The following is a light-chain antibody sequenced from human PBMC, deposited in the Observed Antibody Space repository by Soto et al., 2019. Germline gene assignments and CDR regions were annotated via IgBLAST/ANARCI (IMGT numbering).Light chain of an antibody. Sequence: EIVLTQSPGTLSLSPGERATLSCRASQSVSSSYLAWYPQKPGQAPRLLIYGASSRATGIPDRFSGSVSGTDFTLTISRLEPEDFAVYYCQQYGSSPLTFGGGTKVEIK. J-gene: IGKJ4*01. CDR3: QQYGSSPLT. CDR2: GAS. V-gene: IGKV3-20*01. CDR1: QSVSSSY.